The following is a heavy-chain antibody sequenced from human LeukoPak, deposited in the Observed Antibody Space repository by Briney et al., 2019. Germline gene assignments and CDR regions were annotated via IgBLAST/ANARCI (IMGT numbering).Heavy chain of an antibody. Sequence: ASVKVSCKASGYTFTSYGLSWVRQAPGQGLEWMGWISAYNDNTNYAQKLQGRVTMTTDTSTSTAYMELRSLRSDDTAVYYCARPILTGYDYYYYGMDVWGQGTTVTVSS. CDR2: ISAYNDNT. D-gene: IGHD3-9*01. CDR3: ARPILTGYDYYYYGMDV. CDR1: GYTFTSYG. V-gene: IGHV1-18*01. J-gene: IGHJ6*02.